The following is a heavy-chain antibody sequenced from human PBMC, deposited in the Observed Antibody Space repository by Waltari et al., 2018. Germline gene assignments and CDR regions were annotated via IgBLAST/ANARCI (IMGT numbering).Heavy chain of an antibody. D-gene: IGHD5-18*01. CDR2: IYGSSGST. J-gene: IGHJ4*02. CDR1: GGSFSSYW. Sequence: QVQLQESGPGLVKPSETLSLTCAVSGGSFSSYWWGWTRQPPGKGLEWIGSIYGSSGSTEYNPSLKSRATISRDTSKNQFSLKLNSVTAANTAVYYCARRQYRTFDYWGQGVLVTVSS. CDR3: ARRQYRTFDY. V-gene: IGHV4-39*07.